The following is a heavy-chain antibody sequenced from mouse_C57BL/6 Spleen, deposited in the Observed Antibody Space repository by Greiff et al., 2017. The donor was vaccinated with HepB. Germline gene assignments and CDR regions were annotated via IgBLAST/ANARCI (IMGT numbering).Heavy chain of an antibody. D-gene: IGHD2-4*01. V-gene: IGHV1-59*01. Sequence: QVQLQQPGAELVRPGTSVKLSCKASGYTFTSYWMHWVKQRPGQGLEWIGVIDPSDSYTNYNQKFKGKATLTVDTSSSTAYMQLSSLTSEDSAVYYCARFDYDASFDYWGQGTTLTVSS. CDR2: IDPSDSYT. CDR3: ARFDYDASFDY. J-gene: IGHJ2*01. CDR1: GYTFTSYW.